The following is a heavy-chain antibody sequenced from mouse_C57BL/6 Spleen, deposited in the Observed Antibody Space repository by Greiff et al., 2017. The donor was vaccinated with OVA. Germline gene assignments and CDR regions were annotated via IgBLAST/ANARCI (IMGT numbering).Heavy chain of an antibody. Sequence: EVKVEESGGGLVQPGGSMKLSCAASGFTFSDDWMDWVRQSPEKGLEWVAEIRNKANNHATYYAESVKGRFTISRDDSKSSVYLQMNSLRAEDTGIYYCTRVVDYYAMDYWGQGTSVTVSS. D-gene: IGHD1-1*01. CDR2: IRNKANNHAT. CDR1: GFTFSDDW. CDR3: TRVVDYYAMDY. V-gene: IGHV6-6*01. J-gene: IGHJ4*01.